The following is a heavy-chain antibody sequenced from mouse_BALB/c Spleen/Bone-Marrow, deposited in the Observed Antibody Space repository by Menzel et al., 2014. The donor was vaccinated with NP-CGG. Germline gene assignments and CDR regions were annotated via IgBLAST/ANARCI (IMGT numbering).Heavy chain of an antibody. Sequence: VQLQQSGPELVRPGVSVKISCKGSGYTFTDYGMHWVKQSHAKSLEWIGLISLYSGNTNYNQKFKDKATMTVDNSSSTAYMELARLTSEDSAIYYCARGDYRYDETMDYWGQGTSVTVSS. D-gene: IGHD2-14*01. V-gene: IGHV1-67*01. J-gene: IGHJ4*01. CDR2: ISLYSGNT. CDR1: GYTFTDYG. CDR3: ARGDYRYDETMDY.